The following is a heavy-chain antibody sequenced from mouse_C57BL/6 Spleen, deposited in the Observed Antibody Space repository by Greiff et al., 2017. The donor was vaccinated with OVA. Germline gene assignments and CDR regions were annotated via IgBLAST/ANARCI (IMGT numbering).Heavy chain of an antibody. Sequence: QVTLKESGPGILQSSQTLSLTCSFSGFSLSTSGMGVSWIRQPSGKGLEWLAHIYWDDDKRYNPSLKSRLTISKDTSRNQVFLKITSVDTADTATYYCARVLITTVVDYAMDYWGQGTSVTVSS. CDR2: IYWDDDK. CDR1: GFSLSTSGMG. D-gene: IGHD1-1*01. J-gene: IGHJ4*01. CDR3: ARVLITTVVDYAMDY. V-gene: IGHV8-12*01.